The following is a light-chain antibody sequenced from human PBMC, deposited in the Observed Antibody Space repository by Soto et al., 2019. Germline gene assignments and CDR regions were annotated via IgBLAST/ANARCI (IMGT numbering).Light chain of an antibody. CDR2: DAS. CDR3: QQRKHWSPLT. V-gene: IGKV3-11*01. CDR1: HSVDIY. J-gene: IGKJ4*01. Sequence: ETVLTQSPATLSLSPGERATLSCRASHSVDIYLAWYQQKPGQAPRLLIYDASNRATGIPDRFTGSGSGTDFTLTISSLEPEDFAVYYCQQRKHWSPLTFGGGTKVEIK.